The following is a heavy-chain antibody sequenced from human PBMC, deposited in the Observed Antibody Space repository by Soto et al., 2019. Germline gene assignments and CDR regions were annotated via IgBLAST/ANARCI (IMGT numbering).Heavy chain of an antibody. V-gene: IGHV2-5*02. CDR3: AHSDLEKQQLVKGSWFDP. J-gene: IGHJ5*02. D-gene: IGHD6-13*01. CDR2: IYWDDDK. Sequence: QITLKESGPTLVKPTQTLTLTCTFSGFSLSTSGVGVGWIRQPPGKALEWLALIYWDDDKRYSPSLKSRLTITKDTSKNQVVLTMTNMDPVDTATYYCAHSDLEKQQLVKGSWFDPWGQGTLVTVSS. CDR1: GFSLSTSGVG.